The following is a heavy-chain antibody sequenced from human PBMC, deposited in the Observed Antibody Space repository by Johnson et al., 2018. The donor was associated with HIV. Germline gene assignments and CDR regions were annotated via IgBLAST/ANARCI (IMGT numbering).Heavy chain of an antibody. D-gene: IGHD5-24*01. Sequence: VQLVESGGGVVQPGRSMRLSCAASGFTFSSYAMHWVRQAPGKGLEWVAVISYDGTIRYYAASVKGRFTISRDNSKNIAFMQMNRLRGEDTAVYYCAKEDGNRNALDIWGQGTMVTVSS. CDR2: ISYDGTIR. CDR1: GFTFSSYA. V-gene: IGHV3-30-3*01. CDR3: AKEDGNRNALDI. J-gene: IGHJ3*02.